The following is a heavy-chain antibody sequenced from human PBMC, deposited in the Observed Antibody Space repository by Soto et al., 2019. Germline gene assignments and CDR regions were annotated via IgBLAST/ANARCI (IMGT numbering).Heavy chain of an antibody. CDR2: IWYDGSNK. V-gene: IGHV3-33*01. Sequence: QVQLVESGGGVVQPGRSLRLSCAASGFTFSSYCMHWVRQAPGKGLEWGAVIWYDGSNKYYADSVKGRFTISRDNSKNTLYLQMNSLRAEDTAVYYCARDAAPHGSGSYLLDYWGQGTLVTVSS. J-gene: IGHJ4*02. D-gene: IGHD3-10*01. CDR1: GFTFSSYC. CDR3: ARDAAPHGSGSYLLDY.